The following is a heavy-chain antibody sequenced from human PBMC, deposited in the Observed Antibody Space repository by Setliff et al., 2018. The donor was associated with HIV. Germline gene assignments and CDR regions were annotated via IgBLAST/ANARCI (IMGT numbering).Heavy chain of an antibody. CDR3: ARGRGNDYGDYSYYYYMDV. CDR1: GYTFATYA. V-gene: IGHV1-3*01. J-gene: IGHJ6*03. Sequence: ASVKVSCKASGYTFATYAVLWVRQAPGQRLESMGWINPGNGNTKYSQKFQGRVTISMDASATTLYMELSGLRSEDTAVYYCARGRGNDYGDYSYYYYMDVWGKGTTVTVSS. D-gene: IGHD4-17*01. CDR2: INPGNGNT.